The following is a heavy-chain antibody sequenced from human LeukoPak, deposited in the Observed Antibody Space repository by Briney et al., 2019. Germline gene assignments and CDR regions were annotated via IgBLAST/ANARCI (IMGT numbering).Heavy chain of an antibody. Sequence: PGGSLRLSCAASGFTLSSYAMSWVRQAPGKGLEWVSAISGSGGSTYYADSVKGRFTISRDNSKNTLYLQMNSLRAEDTAVYYCAKDKGFPDKIDYWGQGTLVTVSS. CDR2: ISGSGGST. CDR1: GFTLSSYA. D-gene: IGHD3-10*01. CDR3: AKDKGFPDKIDY. V-gene: IGHV3-23*01. J-gene: IGHJ4*02.